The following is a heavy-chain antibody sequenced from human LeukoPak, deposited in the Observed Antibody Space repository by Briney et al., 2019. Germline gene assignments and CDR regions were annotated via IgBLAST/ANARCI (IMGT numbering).Heavy chain of an antibody. CDR1: GFTFSSYW. J-gene: IGHJ6*02. CDR2: INSDGSST. V-gene: IGHV3-74*01. Sequence: GGSLRLSCAATGFTFSSYWMHWVRHAPGKGLVWVSRINSDGSSTSYADSVKGRFTISRDNAKNTLYLQMNSLRAEDTAVYYCARGVPYYYYGMDVWGQGTTVTVSS. CDR3: ARGVPYYYYGMDV.